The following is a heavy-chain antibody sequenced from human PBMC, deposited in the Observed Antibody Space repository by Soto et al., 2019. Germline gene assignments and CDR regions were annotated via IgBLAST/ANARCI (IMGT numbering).Heavy chain of an antibody. CDR3: ARQGAAVPTVPLIWFDP. V-gene: IGHV5-51*01. D-gene: IGHD6-13*01. CDR1: GYFFSGYW. Sequence: GESLKISCKGSGYFFSGYWIAWVRQMPGKGLEWMGIIYPDNSNTKYSRSFQGQVTISADKSSSTAYLQWSSLKASDTAIYYCARQGAAVPTVPLIWFDPWGQGTLVTVSS. CDR2: IYPDNSNT. J-gene: IGHJ5*02.